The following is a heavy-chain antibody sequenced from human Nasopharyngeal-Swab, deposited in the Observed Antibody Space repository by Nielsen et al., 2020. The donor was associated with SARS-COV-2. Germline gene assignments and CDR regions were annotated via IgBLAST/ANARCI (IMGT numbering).Heavy chain of an antibody. J-gene: IGHJ3*02. CDR3: ARQLMITFGGVIVTGTFDI. V-gene: IGHV5-51*01. Sequence: GGSLRLSCKGSGYSFTSYWIGWVRQMPGKGPEWMGIIYPGDSDTRYSPSFQGQVTISADKSISTAYLQWSSLKASDTAMYYCARQLMITFGGVIVTGTFDIWGQGTMVTVSS. CDR2: IYPGDSDT. D-gene: IGHD3-16*02. CDR1: GYSFTSYW.